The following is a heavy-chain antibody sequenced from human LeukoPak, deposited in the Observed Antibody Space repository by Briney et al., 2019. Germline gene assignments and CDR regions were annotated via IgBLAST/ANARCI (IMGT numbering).Heavy chain of an antibody. CDR1: GGFISSNY. CDR2: IYYSGST. Sequence: SETLSLTCTVSGGFISSNYWSWIRQPPGERLEWIGYIYYSGSTNYNPSLKSRVTISVDTSKNQFSLKLSSVTAADTAVYYCARILRPLYYFDYWGQGTLVTVSS. J-gene: IGHJ4*02. CDR3: ARILRPLYYFDY. V-gene: IGHV4-59*01.